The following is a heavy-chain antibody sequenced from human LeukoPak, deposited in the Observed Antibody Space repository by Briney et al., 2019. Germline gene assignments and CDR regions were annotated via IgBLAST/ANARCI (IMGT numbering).Heavy chain of an antibody. V-gene: IGHV1-46*01. CDR1: GYTFTSYY. J-gene: IGHJ4*02. Sequence: ASVKVSCKASGYTFTSYYMHWVRQAPGQGPEWMGIINPSGGSTSYAQKFQGRVTMTRDTSTSTVYMELSSLRSEDTAVYYCARAEETGDCVYWGQGTLVTVSS. CDR3: ARAEETGDCVY. CDR2: INPSGGST. D-gene: IGHD7-27*01.